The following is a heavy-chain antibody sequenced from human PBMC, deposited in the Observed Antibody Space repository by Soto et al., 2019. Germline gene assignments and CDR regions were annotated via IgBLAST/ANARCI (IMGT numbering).Heavy chain of an antibody. V-gene: IGHV3-30-3*01. CDR2: ISYDGSNK. Sequence: GGSLRLSCAASGFTFSSYAMHWVRQAPGKGLEWVAVISYDGSNKYYADSVKGRFTISRDNSKNTLYLQMNSLRAEDTAVYYCARDFTYCGGDCYLGNWFDPWGQGTLVTVSS. D-gene: IGHD2-21*02. J-gene: IGHJ5*02. CDR1: GFTFSSYA. CDR3: ARDFTYCGGDCYLGNWFDP.